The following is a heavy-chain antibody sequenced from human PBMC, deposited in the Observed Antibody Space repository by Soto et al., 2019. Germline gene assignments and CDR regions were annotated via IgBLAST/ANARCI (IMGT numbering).Heavy chain of an antibody. CDR1: GFTFGDYA. J-gene: IGHJ4*02. CDR3: AKDPYNSGWHHYNFDY. CDR2: ISGGGIST. V-gene: IGHV3-23*01. D-gene: IGHD6-19*01. Sequence: EVQLLESGGGLVQPGGSLRLSCAASGFTFGDYAMSSVRQAPGKGLEWVSAISGGGISTYYAGSVKGRFPISRDHSKNTVYLQMNSLRAEDTAVYYCAKDPYNSGWHHYNFDYWGQGTLVTVS.